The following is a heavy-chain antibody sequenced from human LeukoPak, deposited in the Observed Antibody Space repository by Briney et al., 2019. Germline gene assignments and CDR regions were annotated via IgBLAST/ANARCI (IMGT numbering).Heavy chain of an antibody. D-gene: IGHD6-13*01. CDR1: GCSFSSNG. CDR3: ATTPVRAAAWVYY. V-gene: IGHV3-33*01. CDR2: IWYDGSNK. J-gene: IGHJ4*02. Sequence: GRSLRLSCAASGCSFSSNGMYWGCQAPGKGLEWVAVIWYDGSNKYYADSVKGRFTISRDNSKNTLYLQMGIQTAEDTAVYYCATTPVRAAAWVYYWGQGTLVTVSS.